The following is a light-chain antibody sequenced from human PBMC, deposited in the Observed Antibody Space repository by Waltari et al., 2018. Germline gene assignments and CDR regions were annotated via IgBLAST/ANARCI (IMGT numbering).Light chain of an antibody. V-gene: IGKV3-11*01. J-gene: IGKJ4*01. Sequence: EIVLTQSPATLSLSPGERATLSCRASQSVRSYLAWNQQKPGQAPRLLIYDTSNRASGIPARFSGSGSGKDFSLSISSLEPEDFAVYYCQQRHNWPLTFGGGTKVEIK. CDR2: DTS. CDR3: QQRHNWPLT. CDR1: QSVRSY.